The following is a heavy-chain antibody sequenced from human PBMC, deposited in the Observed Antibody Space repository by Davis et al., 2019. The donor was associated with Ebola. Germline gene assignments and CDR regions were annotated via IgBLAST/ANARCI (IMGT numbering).Heavy chain of an antibody. CDR2: IYPGDSDT. V-gene: IGHV5-51*01. CDR1: GYSFTSYW. Sequence: GESLKISCKGSGYSFTSYWIGWVRQMPGKGLEWMGIIYPGDSDTRYSPSFQGQVTISADKSISTAYLQWSSLKASDTAMYYCARQPPGCTNGVCPFDYWGQGTLVTVSS. J-gene: IGHJ4*02. D-gene: IGHD2-8*01. CDR3: ARQPPGCTNGVCPFDY.